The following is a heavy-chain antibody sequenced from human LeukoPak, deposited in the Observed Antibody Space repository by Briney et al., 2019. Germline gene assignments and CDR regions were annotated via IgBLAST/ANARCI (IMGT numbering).Heavy chain of an antibody. CDR2: IYWDDDL. CDR1: GFSLSTSGVG. V-gene: IGHV2-5*02. Sequence: SGPTLVKPTQTLTLTCTFSGFSLSTSGVGVGWIRQPPGKALEWLALIYWDDDLRYRSSLKSRLTITKDTSKNQVVLTMTNMDPVDTATYFCAHRRATYDDFWKGEYYFDYWGQGTLVTVSS. J-gene: IGHJ4*02. CDR3: AHRRATYDDFWKGEYYFDY. D-gene: IGHD3-3*01.